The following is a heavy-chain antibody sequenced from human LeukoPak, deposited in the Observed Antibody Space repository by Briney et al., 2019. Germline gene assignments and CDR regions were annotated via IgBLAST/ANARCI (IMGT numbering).Heavy chain of an antibody. CDR2: ISAYNGNT. Sequence: GASVKVSCKASGYTFTSYGISWVRQAPGQGLEWMGWISAYNGNTNYAQKLQGRVTITTDTSTSTAYMELRSLRSDDTAVYYCARGRPATANHAVSWFDPWGLGTLVTVSS. CDR3: ARGRPATANHAVSWFDP. CDR1: GYTFTSYG. J-gene: IGHJ5*02. D-gene: IGHD1-14*01. V-gene: IGHV1-18*01.